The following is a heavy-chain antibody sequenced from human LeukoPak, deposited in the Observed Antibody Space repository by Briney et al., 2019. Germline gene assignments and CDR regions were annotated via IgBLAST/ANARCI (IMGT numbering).Heavy chain of an antibody. CDR1: GGSISSYY. V-gene: IGHV4-39*07. CDR2: IYYSGST. CDR3: ARAPYPYDSSGAFDI. D-gene: IGHD3-22*01. Sequence: PSETLSLTCTVSGGSISSYYWGWIRQPPGKGLEWIGSIYYSGSTYYNPSLKSRVTISVDTSKNQFSLKLSSVTAADTAVYFCARAPYPYDSSGAFDIWGQGTMVTVSS. J-gene: IGHJ3*02.